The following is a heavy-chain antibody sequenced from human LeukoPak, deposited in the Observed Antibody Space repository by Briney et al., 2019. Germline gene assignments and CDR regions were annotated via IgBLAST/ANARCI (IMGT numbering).Heavy chain of an antibody. J-gene: IGHJ4*02. D-gene: IGHD2-2*01. Sequence: SVKVSCKASGGTFSSYAISWVRQASGQGLEWMGGIIPIFGTANYAQKFQGRVTITADESTSTAYMELSSLRFEDTAVYYCARAISLVPAAMDYWGQGTLVTVSS. CDR2: IIPIFGTA. V-gene: IGHV1-69*13. CDR3: ARAISLVPAAMDY. CDR1: GGTFSSYA.